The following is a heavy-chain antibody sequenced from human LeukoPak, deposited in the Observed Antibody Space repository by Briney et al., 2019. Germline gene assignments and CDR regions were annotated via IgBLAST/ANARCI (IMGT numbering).Heavy chain of an antibody. D-gene: IGHD4-11*01. J-gene: IGHJ5*02. CDR3: AREGYSNYEVWFDP. Sequence: SETLSLTCTVSGYSISSGYYWGWIRQPPGKGLEWIGSIYHSGSTYYNPSLKSRVTISVDTSKNQFSLKLSSVTAADTAVYYCAREGYSNYEVWFDPWGQGTLVTVSS. V-gene: IGHV4-38-2*02. CDR1: GYSISSGYY. CDR2: IYHSGST.